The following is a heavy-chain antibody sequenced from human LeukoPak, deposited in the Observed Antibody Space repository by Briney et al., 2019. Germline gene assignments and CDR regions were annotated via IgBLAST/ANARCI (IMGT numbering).Heavy chain of an antibody. Sequence: GGSLRLSCAASGFTFSSYSMNWVRQAPGKGLEWVSSISSSSSYIYYADSVKGRFTISRDNSKNTLYLQMNSLRAEDTAVYYCAKDRTRDYDFWSGSNWFDPWGQGTLVTVSS. J-gene: IGHJ5*02. CDR3: AKDRTRDYDFWSGSNWFDP. V-gene: IGHV3-21*04. D-gene: IGHD3-3*01. CDR2: ISSSSSYI. CDR1: GFTFSSYS.